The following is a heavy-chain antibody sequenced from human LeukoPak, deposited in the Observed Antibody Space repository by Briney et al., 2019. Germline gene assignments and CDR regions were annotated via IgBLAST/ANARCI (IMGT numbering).Heavy chain of an antibody. Sequence: PSETLSLTCTVSGGSISSYYWTWIRQPPGKGLEWIGYIYQTGATSYNPSLNSRATISVDTTKAQFSLKLTSVTAADTAVYYCARYGGSGWVIDNWGQGTLVTVSS. J-gene: IGHJ4*02. CDR3: ARYGGSGWVIDN. CDR1: GGSISSYY. D-gene: IGHD6-19*01. CDR2: IYQTGAT. V-gene: IGHV4-59*08.